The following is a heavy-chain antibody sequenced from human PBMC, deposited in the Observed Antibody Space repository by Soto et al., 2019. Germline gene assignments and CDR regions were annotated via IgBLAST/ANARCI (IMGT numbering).Heavy chain of an antibody. Sequence: GGSLRLSCAASGLTISSYAMHWVRQAPGKGLEWVAVISYDGSNKYYADSVKGRFTISRDNSKNTLYLQMNSLRAEDTAVYYCARGLISYYYGMDVWGQGTTVTVSS. CDR1: GLTISSYA. V-gene: IGHV3-30-3*01. D-gene: IGHD3-16*01. CDR3: ARGLISYYYGMDV. J-gene: IGHJ6*02. CDR2: ISYDGSNK.